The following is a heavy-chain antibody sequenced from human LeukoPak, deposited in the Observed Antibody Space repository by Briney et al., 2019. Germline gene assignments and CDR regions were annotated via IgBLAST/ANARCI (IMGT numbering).Heavy chain of an antibody. Sequence: PSQTLSLTCTVSGGSISSGGYYWSWIRQPPGKGLEWIGYIYHSGSTYYNPSLKSRVTISVDRSKNQFSLKLSSVTAADTAVYYCARGGRGYSYGPGGYWGQGTLVTVSS. J-gene: IGHJ4*02. CDR1: GGSISSGGYY. D-gene: IGHD5-18*01. CDR2: IYHSGST. CDR3: ARGGRGYSYGPGGY. V-gene: IGHV4-30-2*01.